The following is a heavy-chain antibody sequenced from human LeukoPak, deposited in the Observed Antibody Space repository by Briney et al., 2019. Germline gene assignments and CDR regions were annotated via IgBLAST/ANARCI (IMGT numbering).Heavy chain of an antibody. CDR2: INPNSGGT. Sequence: ASVKVSCKASGYTFTGYYMHWVRQAPGQGLEWMGWINPNSGGTNYAQKFQGRVTMTRDTSISTAYMELSRLRSDDTAVYYCARDLGHSSSWYVNWFDPWGQGTLVTVS. J-gene: IGHJ5*02. CDR3: ARDLGHSSSWYVNWFDP. V-gene: IGHV1-2*02. CDR1: GYTFTGYY. D-gene: IGHD6-13*01.